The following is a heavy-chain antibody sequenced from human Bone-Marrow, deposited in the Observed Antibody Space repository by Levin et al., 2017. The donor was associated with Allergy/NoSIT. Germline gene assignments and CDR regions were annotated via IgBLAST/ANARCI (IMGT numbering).Heavy chain of an antibody. CDR3: ARVQFTIPGNYPTLDY. CDR1: RGSISNYD. CDR2: ISYSGST. D-gene: IGHD1-7*01. J-gene: IGHJ4*02. Sequence: SETLSLTCTVSRGSISNYDWSWIRQPPGKGLEWIGYISYSGSTNYNPSLQSRVTISVDTSKNQFSLRLNSVTAADTAVYYCARVQFTIPGNYPTLDYWGQGTLVTVSS. V-gene: IGHV4-59*01.